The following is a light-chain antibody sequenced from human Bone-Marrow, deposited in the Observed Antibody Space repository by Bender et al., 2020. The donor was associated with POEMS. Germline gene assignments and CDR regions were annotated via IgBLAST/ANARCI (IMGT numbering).Light chain of an antibody. CDR3: KSYTSSSTTYV. Sequence: QSALTQPASVSGSPGQSITISCTGTSSDVGDYNLVSWYQHHPGGAPKLIIYEGNKRPSGISSRFSDSKSGNTASLTISGLQAEDEADYYCKSYTSSSTTYVFGTGTKVTVL. J-gene: IGLJ1*01. CDR2: EGN. V-gene: IGLV2-14*02. CDR1: SSDVGDYNL.